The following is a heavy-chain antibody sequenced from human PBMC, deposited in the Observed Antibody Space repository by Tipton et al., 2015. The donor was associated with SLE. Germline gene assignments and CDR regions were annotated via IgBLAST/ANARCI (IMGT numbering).Heavy chain of an antibody. CDR3: ARDPDRRVFDH. V-gene: IGHV3-21*06. J-gene: IGHJ5*02. Sequence: SLRLSCAASGFTFSSYAMHWVRQAPGKGLEWVSSITTDSTHIYYADSLKGRFTISRDNAKNSVYLQMKSLRVEDTAVYYCARDPDRRVFDHWGQGTLVTVSS. CDR2: ITTDSTHI. D-gene: IGHD1-14*01. CDR1: GFTFSSYA.